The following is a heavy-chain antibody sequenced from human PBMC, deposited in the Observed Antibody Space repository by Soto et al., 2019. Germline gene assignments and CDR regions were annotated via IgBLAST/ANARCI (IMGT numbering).Heavy chain of an antibody. Sequence: QVQLQESGPGLVKPSETLSLTCTVSGGSISSYYWSWIRQPAGKGLEWIGRIYTSGSTNYNPSLKSRVTMSVDTSKNQFSLKQSSVTAADTAVYYCARLPDYGDESYYYYGMDVWGQGTTVTVSS. D-gene: IGHD4-17*01. CDR3: ARLPDYGDESYYYYGMDV. V-gene: IGHV4-4*07. J-gene: IGHJ6*02. CDR1: GGSISSYY. CDR2: IYTSGST.